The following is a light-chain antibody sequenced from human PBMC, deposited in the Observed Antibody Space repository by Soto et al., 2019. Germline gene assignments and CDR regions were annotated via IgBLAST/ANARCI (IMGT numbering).Light chain of an antibody. CDR3: SSYAGNNNLV. J-gene: IGLJ2*01. CDR2: EVS. V-gene: IGLV2-8*01. Sequence: QSVLTQPPSASGSPGQSVTISCTGTSSDVGGYKYVSWYQQHPGKAPKLMIYEVSKRPSSVPDRFSGSKSGNTASLTVSGLQAEDEADYYCSSYAGNNNLVFGGGTKVTVL. CDR1: SSDVGGYKY.